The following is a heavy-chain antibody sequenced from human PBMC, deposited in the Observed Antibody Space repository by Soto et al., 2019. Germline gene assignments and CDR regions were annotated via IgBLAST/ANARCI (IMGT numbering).Heavy chain of an antibody. CDR1: GFTFSNAW. D-gene: IGHD3-10*01. V-gene: IGHV3-15*07. Sequence: GGSLRLSCAASGFTFSNAWMNWVRQAPGKGLEWVGRIKSKTDGGTTDYDAPVKSRFTISRDDSKNTQYLQMNSLKTEDTALFYCTTAWFGESQEVYYYGMDVWGQGTTVTVSS. CDR2: IKSKTDGGTT. J-gene: IGHJ6*02. CDR3: TTAWFGESQEVYYYGMDV.